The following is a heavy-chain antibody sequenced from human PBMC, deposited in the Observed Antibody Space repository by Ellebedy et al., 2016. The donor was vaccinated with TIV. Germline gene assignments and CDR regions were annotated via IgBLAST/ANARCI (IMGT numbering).Heavy chain of an antibody. CDR2: ISAYNGNT. Sequence: ASVKVSXXASGYTFTSYGISWVRQAPGQGLEWMGWISAYNGNTNYAQKLQGRVTMTTDTSTSTAYMELRSLRSDDTAVYYCARDGYCSGGSCYTGFDYWGQGTLVTVSS. CDR3: ARDGYCSGGSCYTGFDY. D-gene: IGHD2-15*01. J-gene: IGHJ4*02. CDR1: GYTFTSYG. V-gene: IGHV1-18*01.